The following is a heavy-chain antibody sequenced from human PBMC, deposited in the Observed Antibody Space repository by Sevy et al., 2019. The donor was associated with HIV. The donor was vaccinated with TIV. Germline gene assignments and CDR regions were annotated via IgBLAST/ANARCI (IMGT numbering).Heavy chain of an antibody. J-gene: IGHJ6*02. V-gene: IGHV1-8*01. CDR2: MNPNSGNT. CDR3: ARVVTSFGGYDFGSGYYPHYYGMDV. CDR1: GYTFTSYD. Sequence: ASVKVSCKASGYTFTSYDINWVRQATGQGLEWMGWMNPNSGNTGYAQKFQGRATMTRNTSISTAYMEPSSLRCQDKAVYYCARVVTSFGGYDFGSGYYPHYYGMDVWGQGTTVTVSS. D-gene: IGHD3-3*01.